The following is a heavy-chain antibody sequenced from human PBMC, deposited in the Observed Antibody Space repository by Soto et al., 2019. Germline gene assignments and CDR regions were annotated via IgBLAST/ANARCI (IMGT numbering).Heavy chain of an antibody. D-gene: IGHD2-2*01. CDR1: GFTFSSYS. J-gene: IGHJ6*02. CDR3: ARDGARGVVVPAAMRNYYYYGMDV. V-gene: IGHV3-21*01. Sequence: EVQLVESGGGLVKPGGSLRLSCAASGFTFSSYSMNWVRQAPGKGLEWVSSISSSSSYIYYADSVKGRFTISRDNAKKSLSLQWNGLRAEDTAVYYCARDGARGVVVPAAMRNYYYYGMDVGGQGTTVTVSS. CDR2: ISSSSSYI.